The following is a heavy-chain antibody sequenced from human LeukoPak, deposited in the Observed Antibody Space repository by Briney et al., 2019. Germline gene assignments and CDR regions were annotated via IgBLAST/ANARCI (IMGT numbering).Heavy chain of an antibody. CDR2: IKQDGGEK. CDR1: GFTFSSFA. Sequence: GGSLRLSCAASGFTFSSFAMHWVRQAPGKGLDWVANIKQDGGEKYYVDSVKDRLTISRDNAKNSLYLQMNGLRAEDTAMYYCARYCGGDCYTPHDAFDIWGQGTLVTVSS. J-gene: IGHJ3*02. V-gene: IGHV3-7*05. D-gene: IGHD2-21*02. CDR3: ARYCGGDCYTPHDAFDI.